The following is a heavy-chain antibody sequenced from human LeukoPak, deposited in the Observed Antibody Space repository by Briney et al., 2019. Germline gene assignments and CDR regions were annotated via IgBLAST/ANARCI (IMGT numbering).Heavy chain of an antibody. CDR2: IYPGDPDI. Sequence: GESLKISCKGSGYSFTDYWIGWVRQMPGKGLEWMGIIYPGDPDIRYSPSFQGQVTISADKSINTAYLQWSSLKASDTAMYYCARHFGSYGPLDYWGQGTLVTVSS. D-gene: IGHD5-18*01. V-gene: IGHV5-51*01. J-gene: IGHJ4*02. CDR3: ARHFGSYGPLDY. CDR1: GYSFTDYW.